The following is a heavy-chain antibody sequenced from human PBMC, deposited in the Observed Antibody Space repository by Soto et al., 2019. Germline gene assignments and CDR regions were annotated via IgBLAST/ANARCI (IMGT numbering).Heavy chain of an antibody. Sequence: SLRLSCAASGFTFSDYCMSWIRQAPGKGLEWVSYISSSGSTIYYADSVEGRFTISRDNAKNSLYLQMNSLRAEDTAVYYCARDPQQYDFWSGYQPGLPDYWGQGTLVTASS. V-gene: IGHV3-11*01. J-gene: IGHJ4*02. CDR3: ARDPQQYDFWSGYQPGLPDY. CDR1: GFTFSDYC. CDR2: ISSSGSTI. D-gene: IGHD3-3*01.